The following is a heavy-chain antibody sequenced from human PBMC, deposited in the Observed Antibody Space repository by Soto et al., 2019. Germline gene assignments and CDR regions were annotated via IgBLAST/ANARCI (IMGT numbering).Heavy chain of an antibody. CDR2: ISYDGNKK. J-gene: IGHJ5*02. Sequence: PWGSLRLSCAASGFTFNSYAIHFFRHSPFKWLEWVAVISYDGNKKYYADFVKGRFTISRDNSKNTLDLQVNSLRADDTAVYYCARDRDYYDSGRSYNIGSPSSWGQGALVTVSS. V-gene: IGHV3-30-3*01. D-gene: IGHD3-10*01. CDR3: ARDRDYYDSGRSYNIGSPSS. CDR1: GFTFNSYA.